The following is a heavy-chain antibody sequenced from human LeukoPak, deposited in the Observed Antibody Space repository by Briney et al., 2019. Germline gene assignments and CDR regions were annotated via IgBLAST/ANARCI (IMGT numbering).Heavy chain of an antibody. Sequence: GGSLSLSCTASGFILSNYWMSWVRQAPGKGREWEANIKPDGSEKFYVDSVKGRFTISRDNAESSLHLQMNSLRGEDTSVYFCTRTMGVNPFDNWGQGTLVTVSS. D-gene: IGHD1-26*01. CDR2: IKPDGSEK. CDR1: GFILSNYW. J-gene: IGHJ4*02. CDR3: TRTMGVNPFDN. V-gene: IGHV3-7*01.